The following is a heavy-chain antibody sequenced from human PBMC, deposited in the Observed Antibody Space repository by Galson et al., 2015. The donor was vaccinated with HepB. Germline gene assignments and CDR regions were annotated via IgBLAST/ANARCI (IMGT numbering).Heavy chain of an antibody. CDR1: GFTFSSYA. V-gene: IGHV3-23*01. D-gene: IGHD6-6*01. J-gene: IGHJ6*02. CDR3: AKDWFSSSSKVLSHYYYYGMDV. CDR2: NSGSGGST. Sequence: SLRLSCAASGFTFSSYAMSWVRQAPGKGLEWVSANSGSGGSTYYADSVKGRFTISRDNSKNTLYLQMNSLRAEDTAVYYCAKDWFSSSSKVLSHYYYYGMDVWGQGTTVTVSS.